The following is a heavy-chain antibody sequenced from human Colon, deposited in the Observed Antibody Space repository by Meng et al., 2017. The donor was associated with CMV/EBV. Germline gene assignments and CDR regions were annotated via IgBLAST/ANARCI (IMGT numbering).Heavy chain of an antibody. D-gene: IGHD3-3*01. CDR3: AKDGYYDSWNGFPPLDN. CDR2: ISGDGDAA. J-gene: IGHJ4*02. Sequence: GESLKISCAASGFALRRFAMSWVRQTPGEGLEWVSSISGDGDAAYYADSVEGRFTIIRDNSKNIVYLQMNDLRTEDTAFYFCAKDGYYDSWNGFPPLDNWGQGTLVTVSS. V-gene: IGHV3-23*01. CDR1: GFALRRFA.